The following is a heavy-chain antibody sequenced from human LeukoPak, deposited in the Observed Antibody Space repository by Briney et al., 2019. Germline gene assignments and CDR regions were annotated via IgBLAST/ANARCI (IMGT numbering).Heavy chain of an antibody. Sequence: PGGSLRLSCAASSFTFTGYSMNWVRQAPGKGLEWVSFVSSLSNTIYYADSVKGRFTISRDKAKNPLYLQMSSLRDEDTAVYYCARGRYCSGGSCYFDSWGQGTLVTVSS. CDR2: VSSLSNTI. D-gene: IGHD2-15*01. CDR3: ARGRYCSGGSCYFDS. J-gene: IGHJ4*02. V-gene: IGHV3-48*02. CDR1: SFTFTGYS.